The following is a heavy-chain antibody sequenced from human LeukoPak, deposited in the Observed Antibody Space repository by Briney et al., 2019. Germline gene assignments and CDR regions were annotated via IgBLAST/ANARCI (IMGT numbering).Heavy chain of an antibody. Sequence: SETLSLTCAVYGVSISSDNWWTWVRQPPGKGLEWIGETHRSGDTRYNPSLNGRVTISMDNSKNQLSLNLISVTAADTAIYFCATRHHSRTYMVPLDSWGQGTLVTVSS. CDR1: GVSISSDNW. CDR2: THRSGDT. J-gene: IGHJ4*02. CDR3: ATRHHSRTYMVPLDS. D-gene: IGHD3-10*01. V-gene: IGHV4/OR15-8*02.